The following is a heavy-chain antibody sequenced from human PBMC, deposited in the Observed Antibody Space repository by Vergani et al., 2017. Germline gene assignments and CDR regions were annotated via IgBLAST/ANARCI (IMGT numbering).Heavy chain of an antibody. V-gene: IGHV3-21*01. J-gene: IGHJ4*02. CDR1: GFPFSSYS. CDR2: ISSSSSYI. CDR3: EFEDYYDSSGCDY. D-gene: IGHD3-22*01. Sequence: EVQLVESGGGLVKPGGSLRLSCAASGFPFSSYSTNWVRQAPGKGLEWVSSISSSSSYIYYADSVKGRFTISRDNAKNSLYLQMNSLRAEDTAVYYCEFEDYYDSSGCDYWGQGTLVTVSS.